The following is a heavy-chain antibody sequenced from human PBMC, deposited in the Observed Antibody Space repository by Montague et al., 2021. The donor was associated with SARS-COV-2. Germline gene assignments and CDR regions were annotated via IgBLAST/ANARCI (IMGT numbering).Heavy chain of an antibody. CDR3: ARIRRVDDYVWASYRYAPFDY. Sequence: PALVKPTQTLTLTCTFSGFSLSTSGMCVSWIRQPPGKALEWLALIDWDDDKYYSTSLKTRLTISKDTSKNQVVLTMTNMDPVDTATYYCARIRRVDDYVWASYRYAPFDYWGQGTLVTVSS. CDR1: GFSLSTSGMC. CDR2: IDWDDDK. D-gene: IGHD3-16*02. J-gene: IGHJ4*02. V-gene: IGHV2-70*01.